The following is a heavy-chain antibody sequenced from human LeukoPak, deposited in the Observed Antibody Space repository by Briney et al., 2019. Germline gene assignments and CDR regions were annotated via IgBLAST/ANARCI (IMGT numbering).Heavy chain of an antibody. Sequence: AVKVSCKASGGTFSSYAISWVRQAPGQGLEWVGRIIPIIGIANYAQKFQGRVTITADKSTSTAYMELSSLRSEDTAVYYCAPCRDGYNPADYWGRGTLVTVSS. V-gene: IGHV1-69*04. D-gene: IGHD5-24*01. J-gene: IGHJ4*02. CDR2: IIPIIGIA. CDR1: GGTFSSYA. CDR3: APCRDGYNPADY.